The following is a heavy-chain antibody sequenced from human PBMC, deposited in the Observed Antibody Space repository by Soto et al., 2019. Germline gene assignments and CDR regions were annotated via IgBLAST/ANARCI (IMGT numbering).Heavy chain of an antibody. CDR3: ARISLYYYDSSGYPGHLDY. CDR1: GFTVSSNY. D-gene: IGHD3-22*01. Sequence: SGGSLRLSCAASGFTVSSNYMSWVRQAPGKGLEWVSVIYSGGSTYYADSVKGRFTISRDNSKNTLYLQMNSLRAEDTAVYYCARISLYYYDSSGYPGHLDYWGQGTLVTVSS. V-gene: IGHV3-53*01. J-gene: IGHJ4*02. CDR2: IYSGGST.